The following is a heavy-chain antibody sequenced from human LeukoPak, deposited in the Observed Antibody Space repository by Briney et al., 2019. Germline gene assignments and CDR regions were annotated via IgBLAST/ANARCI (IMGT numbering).Heavy chain of an antibody. J-gene: IGHJ6*03. CDR3: AKGGLTGTYKMYYMDV. CDR1: GFTFDDYA. CDR2: ISWNSGSI. D-gene: IGHD1-26*01. V-gene: IGHV3-9*01. Sequence: PGGSLRLSCAASGFTFDDYAMHWVRQAPGKGLEWVSGISWNSGSIGYADSVKGRLTISRDDAKNSLYLQMNSLRAEDTALYYCAKGGLTGTYKMYYMDVWGKGTTVTVFS.